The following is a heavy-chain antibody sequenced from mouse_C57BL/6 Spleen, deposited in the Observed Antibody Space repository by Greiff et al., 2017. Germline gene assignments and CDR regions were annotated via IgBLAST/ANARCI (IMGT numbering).Heavy chain of an antibody. D-gene: IGHD1-1*01. CDR2: IYPGDGDT. J-gene: IGHJ4*01. Sequence: QVQLQQSGAELVKPGASVKISCKASGYAFRSYWMNWVKQRPGKGLEWIGQIYPGDGDTNYNGKFKGKATLTADKSSSTAYMQLSSLTSEDSAVYFCARWIITVGYAMDYWGQGTSVTVSS. CDR1: GYAFRSYW. CDR3: ARWIITVGYAMDY. V-gene: IGHV1-80*01.